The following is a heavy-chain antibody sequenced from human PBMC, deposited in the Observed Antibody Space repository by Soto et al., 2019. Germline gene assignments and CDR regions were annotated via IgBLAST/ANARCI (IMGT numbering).Heavy chain of an antibody. J-gene: IGHJ6*02. CDR2: ISSSGRTI. CDR3: ASQTSGYYYYGMDV. CDR1: GFTFSDYY. V-gene: IGHV3-11*04. Sequence: GGSLRLSCAASGFTFSDYYMSWIRQAPGKGLEYISYISSSGRTIYYADSVKGRFTISRDNAKNSLYLQMNSLSAEDTAVYYCASQTSGYYYYGMDVWGQGTTVTVSS.